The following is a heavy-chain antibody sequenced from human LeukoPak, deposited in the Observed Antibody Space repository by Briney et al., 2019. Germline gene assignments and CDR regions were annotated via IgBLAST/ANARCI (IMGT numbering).Heavy chain of an antibody. CDR1: GYTFTGYY. Sequence: GASVKVSCPASGYTFTGYYMHWVRQAPGQGLVWMGGIIPIFGTANYAQKFQGRVTITTDESTSTAYMELSSLRSEDTDVYNCARVGGNYCSSTSCHNWFDPWGQGTLVTVSS. V-gene: IGHV1-69*05. D-gene: IGHD2-2*01. J-gene: IGHJ5*02. CDR2: IIPIFGTA. CDR3: ARVGGNYCSSTSCHNWFDP.